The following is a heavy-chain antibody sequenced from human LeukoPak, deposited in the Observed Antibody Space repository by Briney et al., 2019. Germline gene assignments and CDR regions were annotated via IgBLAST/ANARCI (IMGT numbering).Heavy chain of an antibody. CDR3: AKGGYITTSQFDY. D-gene: IGHD6-13*01. Sequence: GGSLRLSCAASGFTFDDYTMHWVRQAPGKGLEWVSLISWDGGSTYYADSVKGRFTISRDNSKNTLYLQMNNLRAEDTAVYYCAKGGYITTSQFDYWGQGTLVTVSS. CDR2: ISWDGGST. J-gene: IGHJ4*02. CDR1: GFTFDDYT. V-gene: IGHV3-43*01.